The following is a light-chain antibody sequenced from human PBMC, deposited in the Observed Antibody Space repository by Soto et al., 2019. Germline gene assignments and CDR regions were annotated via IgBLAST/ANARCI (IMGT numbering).Light chain of an antibody. V-gene: IGLV2-14*03. CDR3: GSISRSSTSV. CDR1: SRVVGGFEY. J-gene: IGLJ1*01. CDR2: DVT. Sequence: QPELSNPASVYGSDGQSLTISSNRTSRVVGGFEYVSWYQQQTGKAPKLIIYDVTKRPSGVSNRFSGSKSGNTASLTISGIQAEDEGDYYCGSISRSSTSVFGTGTKVTVL.